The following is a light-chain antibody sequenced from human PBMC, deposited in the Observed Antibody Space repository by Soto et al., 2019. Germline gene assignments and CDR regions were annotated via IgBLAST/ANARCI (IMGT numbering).Light chain of an antibody. CDR3: QQYDYEST. CDR1: QSINSW. J-gene: IGKJ2*01. V-gene: IGKV1-5*03. CDR2: KAS. Sequence: DIQMTQSPSTLSASVGDRVTITCRASQSINSWLAWYQQKPGKAPKLLIYKASSLESGVPARFSGSGSGTEFTLTISSLQPDDFATYYCQQYDYESTFGQGTKLEIK.